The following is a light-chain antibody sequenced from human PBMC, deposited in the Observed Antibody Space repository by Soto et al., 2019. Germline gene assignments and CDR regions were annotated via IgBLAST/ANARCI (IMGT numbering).Light chain of an antibody. Sequence: DIRLTQSPSSLSASVGDTVIITCRASQGITNFLAWFQQKPGKAPKSLIYAASYLHSGVPAKFSGSGSGTDFTLTINNLQPDDFATYYCQQYSVYPLTFGQGTKLEIK. CDR2: AAS. CDR3: QQYSVYPLT. V-gene: IGKV1-16*02. J-gene: IGKJ2*01. CDR1: QGITNF.